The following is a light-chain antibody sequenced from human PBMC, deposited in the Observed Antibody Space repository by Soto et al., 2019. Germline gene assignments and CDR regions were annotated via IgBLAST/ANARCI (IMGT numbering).Light chain of an antibody. CDR1: QSISSW. CDR2: KAS. V-gene: IGKV1-5*03. CDR3: QHYNTYPWT. J-gene: IGKJ1*01. Sequence: DIQMTQSPSILSASVGDRVTITCRASQSISSWLAWYQQKPGKAPNLLIHKASHLESGVPSRFSGSGSGTEFTLTISSLQPGDFATYYFQHYNTYPWTFGQGTK.